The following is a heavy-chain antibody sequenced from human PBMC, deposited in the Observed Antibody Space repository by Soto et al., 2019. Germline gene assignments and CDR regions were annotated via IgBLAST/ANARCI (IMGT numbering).Heavy chain of an antibody. Sequence: SETLSLTCTVSGGSIGSGDYYGSWIRQPPVKGLEWIGYIYYSGSTYYNPSLNSRVTISVDTSKNQFSLKLSSLTAADTAVYYCARGRAPFDYWGQGTLVTVSS. CDR3: ARGRAPFDY. J-gene: IGHJ4*02. CDR1: GGSIGSGDYY. V-gene: IGHV4-30-4*01. CDR2: IYYSGST.